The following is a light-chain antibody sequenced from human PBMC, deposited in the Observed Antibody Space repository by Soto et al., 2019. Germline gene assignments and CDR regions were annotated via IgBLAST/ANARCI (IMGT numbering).Light chain of an antibody. Sequence: EIIMTQAPGTLSVSPGERATLSCRAAQGGTTNFAWYQQKSGQSPRLLIYDVSNRANGVPARFSGSGSETDFDLTISGLRSEDSAVYFCQQYNNWAFYFGQGTRLEIK. CDR2: DVS. CDR1: QGGTTN. J-gene: IGKJ5*01. V-gene: IGKV3-15*01. CDR3: QQYNNWAFY.